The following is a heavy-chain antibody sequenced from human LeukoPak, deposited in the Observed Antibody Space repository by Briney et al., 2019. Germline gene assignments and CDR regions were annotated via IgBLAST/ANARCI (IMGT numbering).Heavy chain of an antibody. CDR1: GYTFTSYG. Sequence: ASVKVSCKASGYTFTSYGISWVRQAPGQGLEWMGWISAYNGNTNYAQKLQGRVTMTTDTSTSTAYMELRSLRSDDTAVYYCARPQYYYDSSGYSPPIEYFQHWGQGTLVTVSS. CDR3: ARPQYYYDSSGYSPPIEYFQH. CDR2: ISAYNGNT. J-gene: IGHJ1*01. D-gene: IGHD3-22*01. V-gene: IGHV1-18*01.